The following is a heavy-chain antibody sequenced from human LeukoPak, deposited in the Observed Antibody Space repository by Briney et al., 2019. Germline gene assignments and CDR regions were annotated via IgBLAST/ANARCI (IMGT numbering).Heavy chain of an antibody. V-gene: IGHV4-34*01. D-gene: IGHD3-22*01. CDR2: INDSGST. CDR1: TGSFSGYY. CDR3: ARDLPGYYDSSGYSKKPLDY. J-gene: IGHJ4*02. Sequence: PSETLSLTCAVYTGSFSGYYWSWIRQPPGKGLEWIGEINDSGSTNYNPSLKSRVTISVDTSKKQFSLKLSSVTAADTAVYCCARDLPGYYDSSGYSKKPLDYWGQGTLVTVSS.